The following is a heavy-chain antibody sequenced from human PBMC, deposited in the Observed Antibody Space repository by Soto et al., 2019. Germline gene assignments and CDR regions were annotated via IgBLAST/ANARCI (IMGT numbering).Heavy chain of an antibody. V-gene: IGHV3-23*01. D-gene: IGHD3-22*01. CDR2: ISGSGGST. Sequence: LSCAASGFTFSSYAMSWVRQAPGKGLEWVSAISGSGGSTYYADSVKGRFTISRDNSKNTLYLQMNSLRAEDTAVYYCAKENLYYDSSGYYPDWGQGTLVTVSS. CDR1: GFTFSSYA. CDR3: AKENLYYDSSGYYPD. J-gene: IGHJ4*02.